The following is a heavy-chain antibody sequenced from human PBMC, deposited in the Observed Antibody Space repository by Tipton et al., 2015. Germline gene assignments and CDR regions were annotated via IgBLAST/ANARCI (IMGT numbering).Heavy chain of an antibody. Sequence: GSLRLSCAASGFTFSSYAMNWVRQAPGKGLEYVSAITTNGYSTYYADSVRGRFTISRDNSKNTLYLQMSSLRAEDTAVYYCASHYHSSGYFLAHWGQGTLVTVSS. CDR3: ASHYHSSGYFLAH. J-gene: IGHJ4*02. D-gene: IGHD3-22*01. CDR1: GFTFSSYA. V-gene: IGHV3-64D*08. CDR2: ITTNGYST.